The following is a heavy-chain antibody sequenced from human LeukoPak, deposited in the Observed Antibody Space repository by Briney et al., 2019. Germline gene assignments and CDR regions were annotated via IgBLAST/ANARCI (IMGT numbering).Heavy chain of an antibody. D-gene: IGHD6-19*01. Sequence: SETLSLTCTVSGGSISSDSCYWGWIRQPPGKGLEWIGSIYYSGNTYYNPSLKSRVTISVDTSKNQFSLKLSSVTAADTAVYYCARQGRRVAVVYYWGQGTLVTVSS. J-gene: IGHJ4*02. CDR1: GGSISSDSCY. V-gene: IGHV4-39*01. CDR2: IYYSGNT. CDR3: ARQGRRVAVVYY.